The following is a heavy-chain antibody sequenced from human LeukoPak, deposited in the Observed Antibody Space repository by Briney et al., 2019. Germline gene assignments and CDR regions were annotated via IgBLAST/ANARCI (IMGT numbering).Heavy chain of an antibody. J-gene: IGHJ4*02. Sequence: PSETLSLTCAVHGGSFSGYYWSWIRQPPGKGLEWIGEINHSGSTNYNPSLKSRVTISVDTSKNQFSLKLSSVTAADTAVYYCARAPPVDYWGQGTLVTVSS. CDR3: ARAPPVDY. CDR2: INHSGST. V-gene: IGHV4-34*01. CDR1: GGSFSGYY.